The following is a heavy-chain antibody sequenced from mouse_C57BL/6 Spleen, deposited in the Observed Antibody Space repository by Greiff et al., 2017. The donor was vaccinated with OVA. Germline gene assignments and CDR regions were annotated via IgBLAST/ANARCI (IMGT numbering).Heavy chain of an antibody. CDR2: IRNKANNHAT. CDR3: TTLTTVDYFDY. J-gene: IGHJ2*01. CDR1: GFTFSDAW. D-gene: IGHD1-1*01. Sequence: EVQRVESGGGLVQPGGSMKLSCAASGFTFSDAWMDWVRQSPEKGLEWVAEIRNKANNHATYYAESVKGRFTISRDDSKSSVYLQMNSLRAEDTGIYYCTTLTTVDYFDYWGQGTTLTVSS. V-gene: IGHV6-6*01.